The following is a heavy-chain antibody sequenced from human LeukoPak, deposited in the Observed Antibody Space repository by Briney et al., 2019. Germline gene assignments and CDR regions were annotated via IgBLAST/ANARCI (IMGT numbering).Heavy chain of an antibody. CDR2: IYSGGST. D-gene: IGHD5-18*01. CDR1: GFTFSSYS. Sequence: GGSLRLSCAASGFTFSSYSMSWVRQAPGKGLEWVSVIYSGGSTYYADSVKGRFTISRDNSKNTLYLQMNSLRAEDTAVYYCARAIRVYSYGYYFDYWGQGTLVTVSS. CDR3: ARAIRVYSYGYYFDY. J-gene: IGHJ4*02. V-gene: IGHV3-53*01.